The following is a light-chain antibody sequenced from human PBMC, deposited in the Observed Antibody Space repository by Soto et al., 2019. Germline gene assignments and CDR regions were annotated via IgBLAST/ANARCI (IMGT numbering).Light chain of an antibody. J-gene: IGKJ1*01. CDR3: QQYNSYPWT. V-gene: IGKV1-5*03. Sequence: DIQMTQSPSSLSASVGDRGTITCRASQSISSWLAWYQQKPGKAPKLLIYKASSLESGVPSRFSGSGSGTEFTLTISSLQPDDFATYYCQQYNSYPWTFGQGTKVDIK. CDR2: KAS. CDR1: QSISSW.